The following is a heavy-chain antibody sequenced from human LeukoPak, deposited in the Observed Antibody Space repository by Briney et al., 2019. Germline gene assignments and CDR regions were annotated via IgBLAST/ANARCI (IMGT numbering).Heavy chain of an antibody. J-gene: IGHJ4*02. CDR2: IWYDGSNK. Sequence: PGRSLRLSCAASGFTFSSYGMHWVRQAPGKGLEWVAVIWYDGSNKYYADSVKGRFTISRDNSKNTLYLQMNSLRAEDTAVYYCARDHGDEVFVFDYWGQGTLVTVSS. V-gene: IGHV3-33*01. CDR1: GFTFSSYG. D-gene: IGHD4-17*01. CDR3: ARDHGDEVFVFDY.